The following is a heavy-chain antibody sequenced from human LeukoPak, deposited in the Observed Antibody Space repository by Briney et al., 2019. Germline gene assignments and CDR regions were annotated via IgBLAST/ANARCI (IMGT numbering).Heavy chain of an antibody. J-gene: IGHJ6*03. V-gene: IGHV4-34*01. CDR2: INHSGST. D-gene: IGHD6-13*01. CDR1: GGSFSGYY. CDR3: ARVPRYSSFYSKDYMDV. Sequence: SETLSLTCAVYGGSFSGYYWSWIRQPPGKGLEWIGEINHSGSTNYNPSLKSRVTISVDTSKNQFSLKLSSVTAADTAVYYCARVPRYSSFYSKDYMDVWGKGTTVTVSS.